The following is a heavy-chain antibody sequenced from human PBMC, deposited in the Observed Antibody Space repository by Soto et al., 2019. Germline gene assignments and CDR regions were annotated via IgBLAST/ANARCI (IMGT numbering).Heavy chain of an antibody. V-gene: IGHV3-30*18. J-gene: IGHJ4*02. D-gene: IGHD1-26*01. CDR1: GFTFSSYG. CDR2: ISYDGSNK. CDR3: AKDQDMGATKGGFDY. Sequence: GGSLRLSCAASGFTFSSYGMHWVRQAPGKGLEWVAVISYDGSNKYYADSVKGRFTISRDNSKNTLYLQMNSLRAEDTAVYYCAKDQDMGATKGGFDYWGQGTLVTVSS.